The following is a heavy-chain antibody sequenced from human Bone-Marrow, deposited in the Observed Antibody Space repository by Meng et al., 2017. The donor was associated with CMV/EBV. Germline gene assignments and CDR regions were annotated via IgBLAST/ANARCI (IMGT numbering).Heavy chain of an antibody. CDR3: AKMVAYFDWSAGMDV. D-gene: IGHD3-9*01. CDR1: GFTFSTYE. CDR2: ISTSGSII. V-gene: IGHV3-48*03. J-gene: IGHJ6*02. Sequence: GESLKISCVASGFTFSTYEMNWVRQAPGKGLEWVSYISTSGSIIYYADSVKGRFTISRDNAKNSLYLQMNSLRAEDTAVYYCAKMVAYFDWSAGMDVWGQGTTVTVSS.